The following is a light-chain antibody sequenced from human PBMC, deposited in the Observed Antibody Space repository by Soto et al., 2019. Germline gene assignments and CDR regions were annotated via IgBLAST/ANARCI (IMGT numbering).Light chain of an antibody. V-gene: IGLV2-23*02. CDR2: DVS. CDR1: SSDVGNYNL. CDR3: CSYAGDSYV. Sequence: QSVLTQPASLSGSPGQSITISCTGTSSDVGNYNLVSWYQQHPGKAPKLMIYDVSKRPSGVSNRFSGSKSGNTASLTISGLQADDEADYYCCSYAGDSYVFGTGTKVTVL. J-gene: IGLJ1*01.